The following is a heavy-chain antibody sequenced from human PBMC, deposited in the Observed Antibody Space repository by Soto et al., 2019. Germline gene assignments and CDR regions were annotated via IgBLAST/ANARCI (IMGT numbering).Heavy chain of an antibody. V-gene: IGHV4-30-2*01. D-gene: IGHD3-16*01. J-gene: IGHJ4*02. CDR1: GDTISRGGYS. CDR2: IYHSGST. Sequence: PSDTLSLTCDVSGDTISRGGYSWSWIRQPPGKGLEWIGYIYHSGSTYYNPSLKSRVTISVDRSKNQFSLKLSSVTAADTAVYYCARGPPFHWGQGTLVTVSS. CDR3: ARGPPFH.